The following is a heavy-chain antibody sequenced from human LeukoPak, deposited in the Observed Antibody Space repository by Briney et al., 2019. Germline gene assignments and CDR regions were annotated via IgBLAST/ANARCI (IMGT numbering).Heavy chain of an antibody. J-gene: IGHJ6*02. Sequence: PGGSLRLSCSASGFTFSRYALHWVRQAPGKGLEWVSIISGSGGSTFYADSVKGRFTISRDNSKNTLYLQMNRLRAEDTAVYYCAKGGSGSYHYYFGMDVWGQGTTVSVSS. CDR3: AKGGSGSYHYYFGMDV. V-gene: IGHV3-23*01. D-gene: IGHD3-10*01. CDR1: GFTFSRYA. CDR2: ISGSGGST.